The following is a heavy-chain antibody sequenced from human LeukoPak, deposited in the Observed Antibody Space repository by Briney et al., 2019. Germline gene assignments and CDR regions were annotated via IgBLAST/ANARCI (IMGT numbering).Heavy chain of an antibody. CDR2: IKQDGGEI. J-gene: IGHJ4*02. Sequence: ETLSLTCTVSGGSISSSSYYWGWVRQAPGKGLEWVANIKQDGGEIYYVDSVKGRFTISRDNAKNSLSLQMNSLRAEDTAVYYCARDKVVGATHFDYWGQGTLVTVSS. V-gene: IGHV3-7*01. CDR3: ARDKVVGATHFDY. CDR1: GGSISSSSYY. D-gene: IGHD1-26*01.